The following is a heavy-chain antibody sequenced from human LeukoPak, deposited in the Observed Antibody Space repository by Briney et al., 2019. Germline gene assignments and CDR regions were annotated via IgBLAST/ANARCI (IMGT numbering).Heavy chain of an antibody. J-gene: IGHJ4*02. D-gene: IGHD3-3*01. Sequence: GGSLRLSCAASGFTFSSYAMSWVRQAPGKGLEWVSAISGSGGSTYYADSVKGRFTISRDNSKNTLYLQRNSLRAEDTAVYYCAKDPAFGVVTPFDYWGQGTLVTVSS. CDR1: GFTFSSYA. CDR3: AKDPAFGVVTPFDY. V-gene: IGHV3-23*01. CDR2: ISGSGGST.